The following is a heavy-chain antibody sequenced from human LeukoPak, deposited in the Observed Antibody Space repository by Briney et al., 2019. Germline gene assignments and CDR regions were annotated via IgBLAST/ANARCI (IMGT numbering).Heavy chain of an antibody. CDR1: GFTFSSYS. CDR2: ISSSSSYI. J-gene: IGHJ4*02. CDR3: ARGPSKRWLQFGTFDY. D-gene: IGHD5-24*01. Sequence: GGSLRFSCAASGFTFSSYSMNGVRQAPGKGLEWVSSISSSSSYIYYADSVKGRFTISRDNAKNSLYLQMNSLRAEDTAVYYCARGPSKRWLQFGTFDYWGQGTLVTVSS. V-gene: IGHV3-21*01.